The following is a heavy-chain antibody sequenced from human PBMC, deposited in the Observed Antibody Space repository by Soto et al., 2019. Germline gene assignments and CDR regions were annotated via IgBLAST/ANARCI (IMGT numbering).Heavy chain of an antibody. CDR2: INSDGSST. D-gene: IGHD6-13*01. CDR1: GFTFSSYW. CDR3: ARHRAVAGGYYYYYYMDV. J-gene: IGHJ6*03. V-gene: IGHV3-74*01. Sequence: EVQLVESGGGLVQPGGSLRLSCAASGFTFSSYWMHWVRQAPGKGLVWVSRINSDGSSTSYADSVKCRFTISRDNAKKTMYLQMNSLRDEDTAVYYCARHRAVAGGYYYYYYMDVWGKGSTVTVSS.